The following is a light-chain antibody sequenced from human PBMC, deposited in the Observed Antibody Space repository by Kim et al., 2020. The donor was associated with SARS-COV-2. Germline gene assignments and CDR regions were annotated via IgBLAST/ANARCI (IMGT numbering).Light chain of an antibody. V-gene: IGKV1-39*01. CDR1: QSISTY. J-gene: IGKJ2*01. Sequence: YASVGDRVIITCRTSQSISTYLNWYQQKPGKVPKLLIYVASTLQSGVPSRFSGSASETDFTLTISSLQPEDFATYYCQQSYITPYTFGQGTKLEI. CDR3: QQSYITPYT. CDR2: VAS.